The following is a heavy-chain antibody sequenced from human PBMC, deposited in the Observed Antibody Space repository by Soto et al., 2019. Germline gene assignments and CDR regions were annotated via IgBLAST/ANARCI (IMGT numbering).Heavy chain of an antibody. CDR1: GSSISSSSYY. D-gene: IGHD3-3*01. CDR3: AGSHDFWSGYYDY. V-gene: IGHV4-39*01. Sequence: SETLSLTCTVSGSSISSSSYYWGWIRQPPGKGLEWIGSIYYSGSTYYNPSLKSRVTISVDTSKNQFSLKLSSVTAADTAVYYCAGSHDFWSGYYDYWGQGTLVTVSS. J-gene: IGHJ4*02. CDR2: IYYSGST.